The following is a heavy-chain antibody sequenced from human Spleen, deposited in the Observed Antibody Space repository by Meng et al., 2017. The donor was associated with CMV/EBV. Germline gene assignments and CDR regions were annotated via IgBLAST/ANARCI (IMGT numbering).Heavy chain of an antibody. CDR3: AKDWVDYGDYAGPDY. CDR2: IRYDGNNQ. Sequence: GESLKISCIASGFTFHSYDMHWVRQAPGKGLEWVALIRYDGNNQHYADSVRGRFTISRDNSKNALYLQMNSLRAEDTAVYYCAKDWVDYGDYAGPDYWGQGTLVTVSS. D-gene: IGHD4-17*01. CDR1: GFTFHSYD. J-gene: IGHJ4*02. V-gene: IGHV3-30*02.